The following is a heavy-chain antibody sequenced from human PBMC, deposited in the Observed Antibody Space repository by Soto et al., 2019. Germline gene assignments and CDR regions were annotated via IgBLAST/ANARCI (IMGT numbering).Heavy chain of an antibody. V-gene: IGHV3-23*01. J-gene: IGHJ4*02. CDR1: GFLFNNFA. D-gene: IGHD6-19*01. CDR3: AKDREGGWTYYFDY. Sequence: GGSLRLSCAASGFLFNNFAMSWVRQAPGKGLEWVSDISGGGSASSADSVQGRFTISRDNSKNTVYLQMNNLRAEDTAVYYCAKDREGGWTYYFDYWGLGTLVTVSS. CDR2: ISGGGSA.